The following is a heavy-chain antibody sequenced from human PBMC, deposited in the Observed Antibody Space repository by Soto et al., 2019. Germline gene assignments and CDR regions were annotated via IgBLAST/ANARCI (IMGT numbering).Heavy chain of an antibody. CDR1: GFTFSKFD. Sequence: GGSLRLSCEASGFTFSKFDMHWVRQPTGKGLEWVSTIGISGDTYYAVSVKGRFTISRDNAKNSLSLQMNSLRAGDTALYFCARGQEVGAHFFDSWGQGTQVTVSS. D-gene: IGHD2-15*01. V-gene: IGHV3-13*04. J-gene: IGHJ4*02. CDR3: ARGQEVGAHFFDS. CDR2: IGISGDT.